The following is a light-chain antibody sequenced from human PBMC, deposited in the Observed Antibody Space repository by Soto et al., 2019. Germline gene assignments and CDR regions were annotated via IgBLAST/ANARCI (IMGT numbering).Light chain of an antibody. CDR3: SSYTSSSLYV. CDR2: DVS. V-gene: IGLV2-14*01. Sequence: QSALTQPASVSGSPGQSITISCTGTSSDVGGYNYVSWYQQHLGKAPKLMIYDVSNRPSGVSNRFSGSKSGNTASLTISGLQAEDEADYYCSSYTSSSLYVFGTGTKVTVL. J-gene: IGLJ1*01. CDR1: SSDVGGYNY.